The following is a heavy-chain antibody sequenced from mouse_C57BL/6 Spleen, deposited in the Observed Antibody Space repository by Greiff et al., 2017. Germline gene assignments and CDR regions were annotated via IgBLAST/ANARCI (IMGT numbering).Heavy chain of an antibody. CDR2: IDPETGGT. Sequence: QVHVKQSGAELVRPGASVTLSCKASGYTFTDYEMHWVKQTPVHGLEWIGAIDPETGGTAYNQKFKGKAILTADKSSSTAYMELRSLTSADSAVYYCITTVVDWYFDVWGTGTTVTVSS. J-gene: IGHJ1*03. V-gene: IGHV1-15*01. D-gene: IGHD1-1*01. CDR1: GYTFTDYE. CDR3: ITTVVDWYFDV.